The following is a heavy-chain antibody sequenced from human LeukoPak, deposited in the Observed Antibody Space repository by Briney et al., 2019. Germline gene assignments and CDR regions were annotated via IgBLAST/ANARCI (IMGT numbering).Heavy chain of an antibody. J-gene: IGHJ4*02. CDR3: ARHGSMYYYDSSGYCDY. CDR2: IDPGDSDT. Sequence: PGESLKISCKGSGYSFTSYWIGWVRQMPGKSLEWMGIIDPGDSDTRYSPSFQGQVTISADKSISTAYPQRSSLKASDTAMYYCARHGSMYYYDSSGYCDYWGQGTLVTVSS. CDR1: GYSFTSYW. V-gene: IGHV5-51*01. D-gene: IGHD3-22*01.